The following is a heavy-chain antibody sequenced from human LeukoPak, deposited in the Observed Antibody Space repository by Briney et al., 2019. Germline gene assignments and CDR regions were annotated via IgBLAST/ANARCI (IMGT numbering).Heavy chain of an antibody. CDR2: IKTDGSET. J-gene: IGHJ5*02. CDR3: AKYSYGSGTSFDP. V-gene: IGHV3-7*01. CDR1: GFTFSDYW. D-gene: IGHD3-10*01. Sequence: GGSLRLSCAASGFTFSDYWMSWLRQAPGKGLEWVANIKTDGSETHYVDSVKGRFTISRDNAKNIMYLQMSSLRAEDTAVFYCAKYSYGSGTSFDPWGQGTLVTVSS.